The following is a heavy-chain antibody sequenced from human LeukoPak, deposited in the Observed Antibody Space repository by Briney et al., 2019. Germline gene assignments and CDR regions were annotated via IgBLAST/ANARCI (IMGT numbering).Heavy chain of an antibody. J-gene: IGHJ4*02. V-gene: IGHV4-4*07. CDR3: ARVVPAAMRDYFDY. D-gene: IGHD2-2*01. CDR1: GESFSNYY. Sequence: SETLSLTCAVFGESFSNYYWSWIRQPAGKGLEWIGRIYTSGSTNYNPSLKSRVTISVDTSKNQFSLKLSSVTAADTAVYYCARVVPAAMRDYFDYWGQGTLVTVSS. CDR2: IYTSGST.